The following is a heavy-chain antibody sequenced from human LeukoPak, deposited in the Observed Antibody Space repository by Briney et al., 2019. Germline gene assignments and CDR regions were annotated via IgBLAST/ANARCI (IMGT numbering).Heavy chain of an antibody. CDR3: ARGLVATTPFDY. CDR1: GFMFSNFW. Sequence: GGSLRLSCVGSGFMFSNFWMTWVRQAPGKGLEWVANINEDGSEKHYVDSMKGRFTISRDNAKNSLYLQMNSLSAEDTAVYYCARGLVATTPFDYWGQGTLVTVSS. D-gene: IGHD5-12*01. V-gene: IGHV3-7*01. CDR2: INEDGSEK. J-gene: IGHJ4*02.